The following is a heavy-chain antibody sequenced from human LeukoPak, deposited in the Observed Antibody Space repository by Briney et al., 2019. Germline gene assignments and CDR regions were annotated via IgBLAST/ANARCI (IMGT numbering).Heavy chain of an antibody. CDR3: ARDWGYYYYYGMDV. Sequence: GGSLRLSCAASGFTFSGYSMNWVRQAPGKGPEWVSSISSSSSYIYYADSVKGRFTISRDNAKNSLYLQMNSLRAEDTAVYYCARDWGYYYYYGMDVWGQGTTVTVSS. D-gene: IGHD3-16*01. CDR1: GFTFSGYS. V-gene: IGHV3-21*01. CDR2: ISSSSSYI. J-gene: IGHJ6*02.